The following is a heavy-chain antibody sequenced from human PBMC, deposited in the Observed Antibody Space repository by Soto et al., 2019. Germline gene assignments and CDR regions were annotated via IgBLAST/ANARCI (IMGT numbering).Heavy chain of an antibody. CDR1: GGSISSYY. J-gene: IGHJ2*01. CDR3: ARAMTTVTTNWYFDL. CDR2: IYYSGST. V-gene: IGHV4-59*01. D-gene: IGHD4-17*01. Sequence: QVQLQESGPGLVKPSETLSLTCTVSGGSISSYYWSWIRQPPGKGLEWIGYIYYSGSTNYNPSLKCRVTIAVDTSKNQFSLKLSSVTAADTAVYYCARAMTTVTTNWYFDLWGRGTLVTVSS.